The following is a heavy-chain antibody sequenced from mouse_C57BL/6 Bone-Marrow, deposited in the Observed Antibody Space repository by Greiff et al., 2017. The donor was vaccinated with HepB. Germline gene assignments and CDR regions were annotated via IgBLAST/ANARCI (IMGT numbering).Heavy chain of an antibody. D-gene: IGHD2-4*01. CDR2: INPSSGYT. CDR3: ARRGDYDWYFDV. V-gene: IGHV1-4*01. CDR1: GYTFTSYT. J-gene: IGHJ1*03. Sequence: QVHVKQSGAELARPGASVKMSCKASGYTFTSYTMHWVKQRPGQGLEWIGYINPSSGYTKYNQKFKDKATLTADKSSSTAYMQLSSLTSEDSAVYYCARRGDYDWYFDVWGTGTTVTVSS.